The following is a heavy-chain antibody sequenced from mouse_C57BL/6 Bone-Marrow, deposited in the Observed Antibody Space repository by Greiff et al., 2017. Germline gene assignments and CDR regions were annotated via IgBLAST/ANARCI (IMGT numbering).Heavy chain of an antibody. CDR3: TLPSITTVVALDY. D-gene: IGHD1-1*01. Sequence: EVMLVESGAELVRPGASVKLSCTASGFNIKDDYMHWVKQRPEQGLEWIGWIDPENGDTEYASKFQGKATITADTSSNTAYLQLSSLTSEDTAVYYCTLPSITTVVALDYWGQGTTLTVSS. V-gene: IGHV14-4*01. J-gene: IGHJ2*01. CDR1: GFNIKDDY. CDR2: IDPENGDT.